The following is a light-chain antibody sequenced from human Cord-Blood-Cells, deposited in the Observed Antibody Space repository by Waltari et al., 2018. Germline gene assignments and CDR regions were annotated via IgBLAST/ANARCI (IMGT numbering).Light chain of an antibody. J-gene: IGLJ1*01. CDR2: DVS. Sequence: QSALTQPASVSGSPGQSITISCTGTSSDVGGYNYVSWYQPHPGNAPKLMIYDVSNRPSGVSNRFSGSKSGNTASLTISGLQAEDEADYYCSSYTSSSTLVFGTGTKVTVL. CDR1: SSDVGGYNY. V-gene: IGLV2-14*01. CDR3: SSYTSSSTLV.